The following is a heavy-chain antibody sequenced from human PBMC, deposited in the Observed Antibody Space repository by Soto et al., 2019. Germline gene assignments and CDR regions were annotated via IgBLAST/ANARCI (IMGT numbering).Heavy chain of an antibody. V-gene: IGHV3-23*01. D-gene: IGHD6-13*01. CDR2: ISGSGGST. J-gene: IGHJ6*02. CDR1: EFTFSSYA. Sequence: GGSLRLSCAASEFTFSSYAMSWVRQAPGKGLEWVSAISGSGGSTYYADSVKGRFTIPRDNSKNTLYLQMNSLRAEDTAVYYCAAYSSSWYYYYYGMDVWGQGTTVTVSS. CDR3: AAYSSSWYYYYYGMDV.